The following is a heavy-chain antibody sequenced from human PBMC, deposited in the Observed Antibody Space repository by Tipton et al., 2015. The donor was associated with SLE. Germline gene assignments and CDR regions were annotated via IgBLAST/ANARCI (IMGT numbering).Heavy chain of an antibody. CDR3: AKDWDGYYRDTTFDY. CDR1: GFTFSTYA. Sequence: SLRLSCAASGFTFSTYAMTWVRQAPGKGLEWVSAISGSGDFTYLADSVKGRFNIFRDNSKNTLYLQMNSLRAGDTAVYYCAKDWDGYYRDTTFDYWGQGALVTVSS. V-gene: IGHV3-23*01. J-gene: IGHJ4*02. CDR2: ISGSGDFT. D-gene: IGHD3-3*01.